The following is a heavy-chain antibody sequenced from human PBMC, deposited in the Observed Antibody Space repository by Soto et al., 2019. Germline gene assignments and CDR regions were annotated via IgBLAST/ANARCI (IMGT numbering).Heavy chain of an antibody. V-gene: IGHV5-10-1*01. D-gene: IGHD3-22*01. Sequence: GESLKISCKGSGYSFAGYWITWVRQKPGKGLEWMGRIDPSGSQTYYSPSFRGHVTISATKSITTVFLQWSSLRASDTAMYYCARQIYDSDTGPNFQYYFGSCRQGPPVTASS. CDR3: ARQIYDSDTGPNFQYYFGS. J-gene: IGHJ4*02. CDR1: GYSFAGYW. CDR2: IDPSGSQT.